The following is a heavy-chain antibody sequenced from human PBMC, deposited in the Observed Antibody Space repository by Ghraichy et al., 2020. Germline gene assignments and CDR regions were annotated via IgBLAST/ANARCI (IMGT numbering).Heavy chain of an antibody. J-gene: IGHJ4*02. CDR3: VGSGGWLLHS. CDR1: GFTFSSYW. D-gene: IGHD2-15*01. V-gene: IGHV3-7*03. Sequence: GESLNISCAASGFTFSSYWMSWVRQAPGKGLEWVANIEQDGSEINYLDSVKGRFTISRDNAKNALYLQMHSLRVEDTAVYYCVGSGGWLLHSWGQGTLATVSS. CDR2: IEQDGSEI.